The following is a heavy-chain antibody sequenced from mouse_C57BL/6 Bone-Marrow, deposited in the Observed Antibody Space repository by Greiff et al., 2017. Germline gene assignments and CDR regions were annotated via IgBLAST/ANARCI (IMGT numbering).Heavy chain of an antibody. CDR2: ISSGSSTI. Sequence: EVHLVESGGGLVKPGGSLKLSCAASGFTFSDYGMHWVRQAPEKGLEWVAYISSGSSTIYYADTVKGRFTISRDNAKNTLFLQMTSLRSEDTAMYYCAKEDYDGMDYWGQGTSVTVSS. CDR1: GFTFSDYG. CDR3: AKEDYDGMDY. J-gene: IGHJ4*01. V-gene: IGHV5-17*01.